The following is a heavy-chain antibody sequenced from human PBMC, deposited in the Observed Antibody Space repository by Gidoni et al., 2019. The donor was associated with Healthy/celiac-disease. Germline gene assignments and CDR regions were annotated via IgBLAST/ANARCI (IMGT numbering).Heavy chain of an antibody. J-gene: IGHJ3*02. Sequence: EVQLLESGGGLVQPGGSLRLSCSDSGFTFSSYAMSWVRQAPGKGLEWVSAISGSGGSTYYADSVKCRFTISRDNSKNTLYLQMNSLRAEDTAVYYCAKDVVVVVPAAIPLDAFDIWGQGTMVTVSS. D-gene: IGHD2-2*01. CDR2: ISGSGGST. V-gene: IGHV3-23*01. CDR3: AKDVVVVVPAAIPLDAFDI. CDR1: GFTFSSYA.